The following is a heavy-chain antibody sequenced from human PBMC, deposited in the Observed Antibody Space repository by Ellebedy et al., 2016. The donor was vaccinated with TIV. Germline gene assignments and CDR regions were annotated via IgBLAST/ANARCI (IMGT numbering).Heavy chain of an antibody. V-gene: IGHV3-48*04. CDR2: VSDNYDTT. CDR3: ARDRIGDNWYTTFDC. J-gene: IGHJ4*02. D-gene: IGHD1-1*01. Sequence: GESLKISXAASGFSFSRYGMNWVRQAPGQGLELLAYVSDNYDTTHYANSVRDRFTISRDNAKASVYLQINNLGTEDTALYYCARDRIGDNWYTTFDCWGQGTLVTVSS. CDR1: GFSFSRYG.